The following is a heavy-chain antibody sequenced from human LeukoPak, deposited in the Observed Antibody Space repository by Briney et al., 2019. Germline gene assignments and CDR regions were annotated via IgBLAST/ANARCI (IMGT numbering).Heavy chain of an antibody. CDR2: IYYSGST. Sequence: SETLSLTCSVSGGSISSYYWSWIRQPPGKGLEWIGYIYYSGSTNYNPSLKSRVTISVDTSKNQFSLKLSSVTAADTALYYCARDHSYYGSAGWYFDLWGRGTLVTVSS. V-gene: IGHV4-59*01. CDR3: ARDHSYYGSAGWYFDL. D-gene: IGHD3-10*01. CDR1: GGSISSYY. J-gene: IGHJ2*01.